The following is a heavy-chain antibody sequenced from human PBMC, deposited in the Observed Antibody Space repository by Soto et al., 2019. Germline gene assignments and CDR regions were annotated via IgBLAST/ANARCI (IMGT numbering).Heavy chain of an antibody. D-gene: IGHD6-13*01. V-gene: IGHV4-61*01. CDR2: IYYSGST. J-gene: IGHJ4*02. CDR3: ARETPTGSSCWYYFDY. Sequence: SETLSLTCTVSGGSVSSGSYYWSWIRQPPGKGLEWIGYIYYSGSTNYNPSLKSRVTISVDTSKNQFSLKLSSVTAADTAVYYCARETPTGSSCWYYFDYWGQGTLVTVSS. CDR1: GGSVSSGSYY.